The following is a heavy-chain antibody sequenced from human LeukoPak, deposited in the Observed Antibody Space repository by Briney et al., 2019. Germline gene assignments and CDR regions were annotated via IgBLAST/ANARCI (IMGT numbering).Heavy chain of an antibody. Sequence: GGSLRLSCAASGFTLSSYWMHWVRQAPGKGLVWVSRINSDGSSTSYADSVKGRFTISRDNAKNTLYLQMNSLRAEDTAVYYCAIPLYGEVDASPDYWGQGTLVTVSS. D-gene: IGHD4-17*01. J-gene: IGHJ4*02. CDR1: GFTLSSYW. CDR3: AIPLYGEVDASPDY. V-gene: IGHV3-74*01. CDR2: INSDGSST.